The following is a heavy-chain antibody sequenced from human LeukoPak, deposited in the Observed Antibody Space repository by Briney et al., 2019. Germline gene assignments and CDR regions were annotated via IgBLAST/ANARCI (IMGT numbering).Heavy chain of an antibody. D-gene: IGHD3-22*01. V-gene: IGHV3-23*01. CDR3: AKVLYDSSGYYLYYFDY. CDR2: ISGSGGST. CDR1: GFTFSSYA. Sequence: PGGSLRLSCAASGFTFSSYAMSWVRQAPGKGLEWVSAISGSGGSTYYADSVKGRFTISRDNSKNTLYLQMNSLRAEDTAVYYCAKVLYDSSGYYLYYFDYWGQGTPVTVSS. J-gene: IGHJ4*02.